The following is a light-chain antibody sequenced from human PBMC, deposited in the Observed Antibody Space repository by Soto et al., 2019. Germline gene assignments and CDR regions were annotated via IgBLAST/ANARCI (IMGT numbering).Light chain of an antibody. V-gene: IGKV3-20*01. J-gene: IGKJ2*01. CDR3: QQYGGSPYT. CDR1: QSVSSAF. CDR2: GAS. Sequence: IVLTQSPGTLSLSPGERATLSCRASQSVSSAFLAWFQQTPGQAPRLLIYGASTRATGIPDRFSGSGSGTDFTLTISRLEPEDFAVYYCQQYGGSPYTFGQGTKLEIK.